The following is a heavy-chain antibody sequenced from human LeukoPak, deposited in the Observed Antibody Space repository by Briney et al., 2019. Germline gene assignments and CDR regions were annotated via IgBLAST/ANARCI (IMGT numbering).Heavy chain of an antibody. Sequence: ASVKVSCKASGYTFTSYDINWVRQATGQGLEWMGWMNPNSGNTGYAQKFQGRVTMTRNTSISTAYMELSSLRSEDTAVYFCARDRGSSGSKKYYYYYGMDVWGQGTTVTVSS. CDR3: ARDRGSSGSKKYYYYYGMDV. V-gene: IGHV1-8*01. CDR1: GYTFTSYD. CDR2: MNPNSGNT. J-gene: IGHJ6*02. D-gene: IGHD6-19*01.